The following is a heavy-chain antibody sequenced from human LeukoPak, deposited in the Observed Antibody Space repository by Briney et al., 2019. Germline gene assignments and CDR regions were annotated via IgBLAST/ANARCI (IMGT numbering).Heavy chain of an antibody. CDR1: GSTFSSYW. CDR3: ARQANYYDSSGKGLDY. J-gene: IGHJ4*02. D-gene: IGHD3-22*01. CDR2: IKQDGSEK. V-gene: IGHV3-7*01. Sequence: GGSLRLSCAASGSTFSSYWMSWVRQAPGKGLEWVANIKQDGSEKYYVDSVKGRFTISRDNAKNSLYLQMNSLRAEDTAVYYCARQANYYDSSGKGLDYWGQGTLVTVSS.